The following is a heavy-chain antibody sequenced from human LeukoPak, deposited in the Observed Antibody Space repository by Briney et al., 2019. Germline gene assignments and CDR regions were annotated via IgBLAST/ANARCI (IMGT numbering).Heavy chain of an antibody. Sequence: SQTLSLTCTVSRGSISSGAYYWSWIRQHPGMGLEWVGYIYYIGSTYYNPSLKSRVTISVDTSKNQFSLKLSSVTAADTAMYYCARSSSRYYYYFDYWGHETLVTASS. CDR3: ARSSSRYYYYFDY. D-gene: IGHD3-22*01. CDR2: IYYIGST. CDR1: RGSISSGAYY. J-gene: IGHJ4*01. V-gene: IGHV4-31*03.